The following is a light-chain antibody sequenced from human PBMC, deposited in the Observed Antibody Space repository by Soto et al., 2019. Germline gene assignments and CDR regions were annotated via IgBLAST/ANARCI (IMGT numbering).Light chain of an antibody. CDR2: GAS. Sequence: EIVLTQSPGTLSLSPGERATLTCRASQSVSSSNLAWYQQKPGQAPRLLIYGASSRATGIPDRFSGSGSGTDFTLTISRLEPEDFAVYYCQQYGSSPITFVQGTRLALK. V-gene: IGKV3-20*01. CDR1: QSVSSSN. J-gene: IGKJ5*01. CDR3: QQYGSSPIT.